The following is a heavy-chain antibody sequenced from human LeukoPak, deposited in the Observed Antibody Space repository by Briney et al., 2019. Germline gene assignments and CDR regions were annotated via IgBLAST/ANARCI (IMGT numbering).Heavy chain of an antibody. CDR2: IYYSGST. V-gene: IGHV4-39*01. J-gene: IGHJ3*02. CDR1: GGSISSSNYY. CDR3: ARAFGVVIMGAFDI. D-gene: IGHD3-3*01. Sequence: SETLSLTCTVSGGSISSSNYYWGWIRQPPGKGLEWIGSIYYSGSTYYNPSLKSRVTISVDTSKNQFSLKLSSVTAADTAVYYCARAFGVVIMGAFDIWGQGTMVTVSS.